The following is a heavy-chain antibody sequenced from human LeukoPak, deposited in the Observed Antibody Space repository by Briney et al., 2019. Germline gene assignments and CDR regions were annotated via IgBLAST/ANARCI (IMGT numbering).Heavy chain of an antibody. D-gene: IGHD3-3*01. CDR2: IYSGGST. CDR1: EFSVGSNY. Sequence: GGSLRLSCAASEFSVGSNYMTWVRQAPGKGLEWVSLIYSGGSTYYADSVKGRFTISRDNSKNTLYLQMNSLRTEDTAVYYCARDLDRFFDYWGQGTLVIVSS. J-gene: IGHJ4*02. CDR3: ARDLDRFFDY. V-gene: IGHV3-66*01.